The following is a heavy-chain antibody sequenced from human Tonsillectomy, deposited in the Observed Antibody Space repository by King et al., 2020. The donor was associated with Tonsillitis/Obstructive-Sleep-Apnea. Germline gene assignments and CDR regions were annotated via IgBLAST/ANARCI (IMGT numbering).Heavy chain of an antibody. Sequence: VQLQQWGAGLLKPSETLSLTCAVYGGSFSAYYWSWIRQPPGKGLEWIGEINHSGSTNYNPSLKSRVTISVDKSKKQFSLKLSSVTAADTAVYYCARGRNHEYYYDSSDLTGDALDIWGQGAMVTVSS. D-gene: IGHD3-22*01. V-gene: IGHV4-34*01. J-gene: IGHJ3*02. CDR3: ARGRNHEYYYDSSDLTGDALDI. CDR1: GGSFSAYY. CDR2: INHSGST.